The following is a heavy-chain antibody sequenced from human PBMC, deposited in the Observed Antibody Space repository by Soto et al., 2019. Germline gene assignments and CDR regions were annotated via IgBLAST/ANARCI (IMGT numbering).Heavy chain of an antibody. CDR1: GFTFSSRG. V-gene: IGHV3-30*18. Sequence: QVQLVESGGGVIQPGKSLRLACAASGFTFSSRGMHWVRQAPGKGLEWVAIISRDGNSKFYGGSVKGRFTISRDNSKDTLYLEMNNLLVEDTAVYYCVKEDDNYFFDYWGLGTLVTVSS. J-gene: IGHJ4*02. D-gene: IGHD1-1*01. CDR3: VKEDDNYFFDY. CDR2: ISRDGNSK.